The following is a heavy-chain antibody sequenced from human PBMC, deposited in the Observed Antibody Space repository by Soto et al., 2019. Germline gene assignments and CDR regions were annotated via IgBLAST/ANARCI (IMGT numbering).Heavy chain of an antibody. CDR3: SRARYCTSPSCCNHYYYGMDI. Sequence: QEQLVQSGGEVKKPGASVRVSCKASGYTFTKYGITWVRQAPGQGLEWMGWIGVYNGKTNYARKLQGRVIMTADTSASTAYMELRSLRSDDTAVYYCSRARYCTSPSCCNHYYYGMDIWGQGTTVSVSS. CDR1: GYTFTKYG. CDR2: IGVYNGKT. D-gene: IGHD2-2*01. V-gene: IGHV1-18*04. J-gene: IGHJ6*02.